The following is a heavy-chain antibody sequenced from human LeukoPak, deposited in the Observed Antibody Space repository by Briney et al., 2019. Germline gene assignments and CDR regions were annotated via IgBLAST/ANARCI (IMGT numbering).Heavy chain of an antibody. CDR1: GYTFTGNY. CDR2: INPNSGGT. Sequence: ASVKVSCKASGYTFTGNYMHWVRQAPGQGLEWMGWINPNSGGTNYAQKFQGWVTMTRDTSISTAYMELSRLRSDDTAVYYCARDPGGVTDYYFDYWGQGNLVTVSS. CDR3: ARDPGGVTDYYFDY. J-gene: IGHJ4*02. V-gene: IGHV1-2*04. D-gene: IGHD2-8*02.